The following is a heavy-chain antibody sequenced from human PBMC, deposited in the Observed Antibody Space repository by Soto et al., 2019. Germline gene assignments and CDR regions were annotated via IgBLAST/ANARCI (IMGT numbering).Heavy chain of an antibody. D-gene: IGHD3-10*01. J-gene: IGHJ5*02. CDR1: GFTFSSYA. CDR2: ISGSGTSR. CDR3: AKDRPGEVLPICFDP. V-gene: IGHV3-23*01. Sequence: PGWSLRLSCAVSGFTFSSYAMVWVRQGPGKGLEWISAISGSGTSRYYVDSVKGRFTISRDNSKNTLYLQMNSLRIEDTAVYYCAKDRPGEVLPICFDPWGQGTLVTVSS.